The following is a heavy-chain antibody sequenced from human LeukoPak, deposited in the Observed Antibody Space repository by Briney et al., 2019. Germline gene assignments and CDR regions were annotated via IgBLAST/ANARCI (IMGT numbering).Heavy chain of an antibody. D-gene: IGHD6-13*01. Sequence: GGSLRLSCAASGFTFSSYNMSWVRRAPGKGLEWVANIKQGGREKYYVDSVKGRFAISRDNAKNSLYLQMNSLRAEDTAVYYCARAGIAAVFDYWGQGTLVTVSS. V-gene: IGHV3-7*05. CDR2: IKQGGREK. CDR1: GFTFSSYN. J-gene: IGHJ4*02. CDR3: ARAGIAAVFDY.